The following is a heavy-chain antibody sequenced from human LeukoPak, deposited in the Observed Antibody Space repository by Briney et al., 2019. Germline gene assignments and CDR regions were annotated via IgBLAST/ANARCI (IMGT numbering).Heavy chain of an antibody. Sequence: PGGSLRLSCAASGFTFSSYAMTWVRQAPGKRLDWVSGISGSGLTTNYADSVKGRFTIFRDNSKNTLFLEMSSLRADDTAVYYCAKDSSYGSGNYYNDHWGQGTLVTVSS. CDR1: GFTFSSYA. CDR3: AKDSSYGSGNYYNDH. D-gene: IGHD3-10*01. CDR2: ISGSGLTT. V-gene: IGHV3-23*01. J-gene: IGHJ4*02.